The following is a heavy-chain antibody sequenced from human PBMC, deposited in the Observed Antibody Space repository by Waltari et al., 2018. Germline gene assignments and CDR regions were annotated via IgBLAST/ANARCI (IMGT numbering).Heavy chain of an antibody. CDR1: GYTFTDYD. CDR3: ATYLRSSGSYSLIY. V-gene: IGHV1-2*02. J-gene: IGHJ4*02. D-gene: IGHD1-26*01. CDR2: RNPNSGGT. Sequence: QVQLVQSGAEVKQPGASVKVSCKDSGYTFTDYDMHWGRQAPGQGLEWVGGRNPNSGGTNYAQKFQGRVTLTRDTSITTAYMELSSLRSDDTAVYYCATYLRSSGSYSLIYWGQGTLVTVSS.